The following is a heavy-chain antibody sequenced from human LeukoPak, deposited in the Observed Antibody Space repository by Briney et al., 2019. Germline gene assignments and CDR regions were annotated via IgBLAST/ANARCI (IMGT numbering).Heavy chain of an antibody. CDR2: FSGSGGST. CDR1: GFTFSSYA. J-gene: IGHJ3*02. Sequence: PGGSLRLSCAASGFTFSSYAMSWVRQAPGKAPGWVSGFSGSGGSTYSADSVKGRFITSRDNSKNTLYVQMNTLRAEDTVVYYCARSIYASGSSYTFDIWGQGTMVTVSS. CDR3: ARSIYASGSSYTFDI. D-gene: IGHD3-10*01. V-gene: IGHV3-23*01.